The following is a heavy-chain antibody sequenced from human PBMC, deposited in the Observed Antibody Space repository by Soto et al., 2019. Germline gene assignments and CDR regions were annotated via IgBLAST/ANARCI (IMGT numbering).Heavy chain of an antibody. J-gene: IGHJ6*02. V-gene: IGHV1-8*02. D-gene: IGHD2-15*01. CDR2: MNPNSGNT. CDR3: ARKEFIPEGYCSGGSCFPGYYYYGMDV. CDR1: GYTFISYD. Sequence: ASVKVSCKASGYTFISYDINWVRQATGQGLEWMGWMNPNSGNTGYAQKFQGRVTMTRNTSISTAYMELSSLRSEDTAVYYCARKEFIPEGYCSGGSCFPGYYYYGMDVWGQGTTVTVSS.